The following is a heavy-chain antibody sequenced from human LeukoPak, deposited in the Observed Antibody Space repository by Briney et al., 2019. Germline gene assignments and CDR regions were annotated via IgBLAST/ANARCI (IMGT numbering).Heavy chain of an antibody. CDR3: ARNVGWFRFDY. Sequence: GRSLRLSCAASGFTFSSYAMHWVRQAPGKGLEWVANIKEDGSEKYYEDSVKGRFTISRDNAKNSLYLQMNSLRAEDTAVYYCARNVGWFRFDYWGQGTLVTVSS. CDR1: GFTFSSYA. V-gene: IGHV3-7*03. CDR2: IKEDGSEK. J-gene: IGHJ4*02. D-gene: IGHD2-15*01.